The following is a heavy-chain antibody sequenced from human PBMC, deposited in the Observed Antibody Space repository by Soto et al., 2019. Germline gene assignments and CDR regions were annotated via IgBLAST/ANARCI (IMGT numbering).Heavy chain of an antibody. Sequence: QITLNESGPTQVKPRQTLTLTCTFSGFSLTTSGVGVGWISQSPGKAPEWLALIYWDDDKRYRPALKSRLTITKDTSKNQVVLTMADLDPADTATYYCAHRVLRTVFGLVTSAAIYFDFWGQGTPVAVSS. CDR3: AHRVLRTVFGLVTSAAIYFDF. CDR1: GFSLTTSGVG. V-gene: IGHV2-5*02. J-gene: IGHJ4*02. D-gene: IGHD3-3*01. CDR2: IYWDDDK.